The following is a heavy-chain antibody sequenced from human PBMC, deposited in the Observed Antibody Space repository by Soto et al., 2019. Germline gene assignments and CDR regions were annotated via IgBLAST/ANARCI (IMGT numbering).Heavy chain of an antibody. CDR1: GGSISSYY. CDR3: ARGYSDTAMATFDY. D-gene: IGHD5-18*01. Sequence: SETLSLTCTVSGGSISSYYWSWIRQPPGKGLEWIGYIYYSGSTNYNPSLKSRVTISVDTSKNQFSLKLSSVTAADTAVYYCARGYSDTAMATFDYWGQGTLVTVSS. CDR2: IYYSGST. J-gene: IGHJ4*02. V-gene: IGHV4-59*01.